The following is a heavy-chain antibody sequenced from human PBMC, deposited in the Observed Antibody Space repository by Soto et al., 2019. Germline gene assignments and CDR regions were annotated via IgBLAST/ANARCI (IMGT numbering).Heavy chain of an antibody. CDR3: ARVTTVTPYYFDY. CDR2: MYYSGTT. J-gene: IGHJ4*02. V-gene: IGHV4-39*01. Sequence: ETLSLTCTVSGGSISSSDFYWGWLRQPPGKGLDFIGSMYYSGTTYYNPSLKNRITISVDTSKNQFSLKLISVTAADTAVYYCARVTTVTPYYFDYWGQGTLVTVSS. CDR1: GGSISSSDFY. D-gene: IGHD4-17*01.